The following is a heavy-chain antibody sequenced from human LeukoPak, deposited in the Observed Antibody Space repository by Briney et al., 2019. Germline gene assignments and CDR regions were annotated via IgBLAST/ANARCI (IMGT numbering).Heavy chain of an antibody. CDR1: GFTFGDYA. V-gene: IGHV3-49*03. CDR2: IRSKAYGGTT. CDR3: TRELFSSRLAFDY. J-gene: IGHJ4*02. Sequence: PGRSLRLSCTASGFTFGDYAMSWIRQAPGKGLEWVGFIRSKAYGGTTEYAASVKGRFTISRGDSKSIAYLQMNSLKTEDTAVYYCTRELFSSRLAFDYWGQGTLVTVSS. D-gene: IGHD6-13*01.